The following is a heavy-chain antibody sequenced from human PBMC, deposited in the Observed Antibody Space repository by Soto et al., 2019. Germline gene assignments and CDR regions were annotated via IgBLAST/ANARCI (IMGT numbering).Heavy chain of an antibody. J-gene: IGHJ5*02. CDR3: AHRQGDYFDP. CDR1: GFSLSTSGLG. CDR2: IYWDDAK. V-gene: IGHV2-5*02. Sequence: ITLKESGPTLVKPTQTVTLTCTSSGFSLSTSGLGVGWIRQSQGKALEWLALIYWDDAKRYSPFLKSRLTTPKDTSKNQVVLTMTNVDPVDTSTYYCAHRQGDYFDPWGQGTLVTVSS. D-gene: IGHD4-17*01.